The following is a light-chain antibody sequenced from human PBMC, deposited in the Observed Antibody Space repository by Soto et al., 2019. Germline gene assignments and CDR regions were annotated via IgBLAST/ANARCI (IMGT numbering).Light chain of an antibody. Sequence: EIVMTQSPATLSLYPGERATLSCRASQSISSNLAWYQRKPGQAPRLLIYDASTRATGVPARFSGSGSGTDFTLTISSLQSEDFAVYYCQHYNYWPYTFGQGTKVDI. J-gene: IGKJ2*01. CDR3: QHYNYWPYT. CDR1: QSISSN. CDR2: DAS. V-gene: IGKV3-15*01.